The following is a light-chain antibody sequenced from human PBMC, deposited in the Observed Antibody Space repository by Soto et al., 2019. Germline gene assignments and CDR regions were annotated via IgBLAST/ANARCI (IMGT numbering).Light chain of an antibody. CDR2: GNN. CDR1: SSNLGAGYD. J-gene: IGLJ2*01. V-gene: IGLV1-40*01. CDR3: QSYDSSLSGSKV. Sequence: QPVLTQPPSVSGAPGHRVTISCTGSSSNLGAGYDVHWYQHLPGTAPKLLIYGNNNRPSGVPDRFSGSKSGTSASLAITGLRAEDEADYYCQSYDSSLSGSKVFGGGTKLTVL.